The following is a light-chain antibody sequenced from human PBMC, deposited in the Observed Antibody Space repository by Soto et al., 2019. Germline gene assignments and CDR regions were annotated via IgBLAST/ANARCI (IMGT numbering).Light chain of an antibody. CDR2: GTS. Sequence: GVTQSVATVSVNTGESATLSCRASQSIASNLAWYQQRPGQAPRLLIYGTSTRATGIPARFSGSGSGTEFTLTFDSLQSEDFAVYSCQPYNKWRTFGQGTKVDIK. CDR3: QPYNKWRT. V-gene: IGKV3-15*01. CDR1: QSIASN. J-gene: IGKJ1*01.